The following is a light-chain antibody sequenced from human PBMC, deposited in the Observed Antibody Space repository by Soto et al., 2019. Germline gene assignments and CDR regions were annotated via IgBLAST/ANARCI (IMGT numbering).Light chain of an antibody. J-gene: IGKJ5*01. V-gene: IGKV1-39*01. CDR2: GTS. CDR3: QQSSRAPFT. CDR1: QRITSY. Sequence: DVQMTQSPSSLSASVGDRVTITCRASQRITSYVNWYQQKPGKVPKVLIHGTSTLQSGAPSRFSGRGSGTEFTLTISPLQREDFATYYCQQSSRAPFTFGQGTRLDMK.